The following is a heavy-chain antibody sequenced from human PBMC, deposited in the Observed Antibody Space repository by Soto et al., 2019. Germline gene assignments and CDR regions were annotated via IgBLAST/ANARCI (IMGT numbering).Heavy chain of an antibody. J-gene: IGHJ4*02. Sequence: PGESLKISCKASGFTFTSYWIAWVRQMPGKGLEWMGIIYPGGSDTSYSPSFQGQVTISADKSINTAYLQWSSLKASDTAMYYCAKHEGYCSSTTCSNFDYWGQGTLVTVSS. CDR1: GFTFTSYW. D-gene: IGHD2-2*01. CDR3: AKHEGYCSSTTCSNFDY. CDR2: IYPGGSDT. V-gene: IGHV5-51*01.